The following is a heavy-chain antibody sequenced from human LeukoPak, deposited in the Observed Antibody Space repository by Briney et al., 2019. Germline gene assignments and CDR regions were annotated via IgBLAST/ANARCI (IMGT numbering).Heavy chain of an antibody. CDR3: ARLPRGYSYGPRAYYFDY. Sequence: SETLSLTCTVSGGSISSGDYYWSWIRQPPGKGLEWIGYIYYSGSTYYNPSLKSRVTISVDTSKNQFSLQLSSVTAADTAVYYCARLPRGYSYGPRAYYFDYWGQGTLVTVSS. CDR2: IYYSGST. V-gene: IGHV4-30-4*08. D-gene: IGHD5-18*01. J-gene: IGHJ4*02. CDR1: GGSISSGDYY.